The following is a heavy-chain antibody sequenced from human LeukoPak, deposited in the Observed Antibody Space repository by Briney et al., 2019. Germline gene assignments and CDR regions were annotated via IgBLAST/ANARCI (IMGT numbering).Heavy chain of an antibody. CDR2: ISSSGSTI. D-gene: IGHD4-17*01. CDR3: ARDGGDYVFDY. Sequence: GGSLRLSCAASGFTFSSYEMNWVRQAPGKGLEWVSYISSSGSTIYYADSVKGRFTISSDNAKNSLYLQMNSLRAEDTAVYYCARDGGDYVFDYWGQGTLVTVSS. V-gene: IGHV3-48*03. CDR1: GFTFSSYE. J-gene: IGHJ4*02.